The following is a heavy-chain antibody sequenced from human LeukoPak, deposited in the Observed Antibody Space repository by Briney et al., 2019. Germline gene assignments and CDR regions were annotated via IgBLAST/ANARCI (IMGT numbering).Heavy chain of an antibody. CDR2: IYQSGTS. V-gene: IGHV4-59*11. CDR3: AREGYASGCNDF. Sequence: PSETLSLTCTVSGGSLSSHCWSWVRQPPGKGLEWICYIYQSGTSNYNPSLKSGVTISLDLSKNQFSLKLRSVPGAETAGVYLAREGYASGCNDFWGQGTLVTVSS. CDR1: GGSLSSHC. D-gene: IGHD6-19*01. J-gene: IGHJ4*02.